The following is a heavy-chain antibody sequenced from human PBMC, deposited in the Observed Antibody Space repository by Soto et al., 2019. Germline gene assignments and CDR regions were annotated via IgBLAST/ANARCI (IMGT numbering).Heavy chain of an antibody. V-gene: IGHV1-46*01. D-gene: IGHD2-2*01. CDR3: ARESESYCSSTSCYLKADDYGDYDSYGMDV. J-gene: IGHJ6*02. Sequence: ASVKVSCKASGYTFTIYYMHCVRQSPLQWLDWMGIINPSGGSTSYAQKFQGRVTMTRDTSTSTVYMELSSLRSEDTAVYYCARESESYCSSTSCYLKADDYGDYDSYGMDVWGQGTTVTVSS. CDR1: GYTFTIYY. CDR2: INPSGGST.